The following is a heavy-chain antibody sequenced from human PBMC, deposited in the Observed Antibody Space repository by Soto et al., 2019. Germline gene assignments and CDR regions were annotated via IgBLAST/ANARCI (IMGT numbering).Heavy chain of an antibody. CDR1: GGTFSSYT. D-gene: IGHD2-2*01. CDR3: ARDAWEDDQLPPADAFDL. CDR2: IIPILGIA. J-gene: IGHJ3*01. V-gene: IGHV1-69*08. Sequence: VQLVQSGAEVKKPGSSVKVSCKASGGTFSSYTISWVRQAPGQGLEWMGRIIPILGIANYAQKVQGRVTITADKPTRTAYMDVSSLRSEDTAVYYCARDAWEDDQLPPADAFDLWGQGTMVTVSS.